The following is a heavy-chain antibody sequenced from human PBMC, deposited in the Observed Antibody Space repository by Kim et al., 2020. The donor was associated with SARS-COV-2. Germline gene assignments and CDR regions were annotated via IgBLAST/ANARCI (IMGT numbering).Heavy chain of an antibody. D-gene: IGHD2-2*01. CDR1: GGSISSSNW. Sequence: SETLSLTCAVSGGSISSSNWWSWVRQPPGKGLEWIGEIYHSGSTNYNPSLKSRVTISVDKSKNQFSLKLSSVTAADTAVYYCARDSSLIQNCSSTSCYAADAFDIWGQGTMVTVSS. CDR2: IYHSGST. V-gene: IGHV4-4*02. J-gene: IGHJ3*02. CDR3: ARDSSLIQNCSSTSCYAADAFDI.